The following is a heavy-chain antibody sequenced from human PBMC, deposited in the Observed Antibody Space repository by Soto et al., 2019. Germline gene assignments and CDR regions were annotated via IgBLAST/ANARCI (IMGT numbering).Heavy chain of an antibody. Sequence: SETLSLTCAVSGGSISSGGYSWSWIRQPPGKGLEWIGYIYYSGSTYYNPSLKSRVTISVDTSKNQFSLKLSSVTAADTAVYYCALSYGSGSSPLDYWGQGTLVTVSS. V-gene: IGHV4-30-2*05. CDR1: GGSISSGGYS. CDR2: IYYSGST. CDR3: ALSYGSGSSPLDY. J-gene: IGHJ4*02. D-gene: IGHD3-10*01.